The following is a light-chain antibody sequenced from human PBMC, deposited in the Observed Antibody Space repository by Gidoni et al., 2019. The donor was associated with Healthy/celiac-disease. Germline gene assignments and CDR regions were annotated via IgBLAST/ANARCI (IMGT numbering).Light chain of an antibody. Sequence: EIVLTQSPGTLSLSPGERATLSCRASQSVSSSYLAWYQQKPGQAPRLLLYGASSRATGIPDSFSGSGSGTVFPLTISRLEPEDFAVYYCQQYGSSPRTFGQGTKVEIK. V-gene: IGKV3-20*01. CDR3: QQYGSSPRT. J-gene: IGKJ1*01. CDR2: GAS. CDR1: QSVSSSY.